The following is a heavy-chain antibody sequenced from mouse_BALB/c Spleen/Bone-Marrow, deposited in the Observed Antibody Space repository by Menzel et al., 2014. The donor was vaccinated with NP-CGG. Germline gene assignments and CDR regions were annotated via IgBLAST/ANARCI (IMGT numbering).Heavy chain of an antibody. Sequence: EVQLQQSGAELVKPGASVKLSCTASGFNIKDTYMHWVKQRPEQGLEWIGRIDPANGNTKYDSKFQGKATITADTSSNTAYLQLSSLTSEDTAVYYCARERDYDYAYAMDYWGQGTSVTVSS. D-gene: IGHD2-4*01. V-gene: IGHV14-3*02. CDR2: IDPANGNT. CDR3: ARERDYDYAYAMDY. CDR1: GFNIKDTY. J-gene: IGHJ4*01.